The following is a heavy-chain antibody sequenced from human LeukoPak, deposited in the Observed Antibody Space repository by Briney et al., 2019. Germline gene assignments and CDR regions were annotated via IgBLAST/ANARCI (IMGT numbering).Heavy chain of an antibody. D-gene: IGHD6-6*01. V-gene: IGHV4-39*01. CDR3: ARHGDPIAAPDY. J-gene: IGHJ4*02. CDR2: IYYSGST. CDR1: GGSISSSSYY. Sequence: SETLSLTCTVSGGSISSSSYYWGWIRQPPGKGLEWIGSIYYSGSTYYNPSLKSRVIISVDTSKNQFSLKLSSVTAADTAVYYCARHGDPIAAPDYWGQGTLVTVSS.